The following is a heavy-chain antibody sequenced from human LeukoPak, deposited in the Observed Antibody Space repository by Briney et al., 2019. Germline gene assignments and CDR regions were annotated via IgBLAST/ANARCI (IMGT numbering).Heavy chain of an antibody. CDR1: GFTFSGSA. CDR3: TSHYDSSGPDAFDI. J-gene: IGHJ3*02. V-gene: IGHV3-73*01. Sequence: PGGSLKLSCAASGFTFSGSAMHWVRQASGKGLEWVGRIRSKANSYATAYAASVKGRFTISRDDSKNTAYLQMNSLKTEDTAVHYCTSHYDSSGPDAFDIWGQGTMVTVSS. CDR2: IRSKANSYAT. D-gene: IGHD3-22*01.